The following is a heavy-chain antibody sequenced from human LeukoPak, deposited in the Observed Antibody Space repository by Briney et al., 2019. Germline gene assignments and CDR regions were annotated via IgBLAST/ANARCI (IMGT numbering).Heavy chain of an antibody. J-gene: IGHJ4*02. CDR1: GFTFSSYG. CDR2: ISSGSSYI. CDR3: ARGGYYGSGSYLDY. D-gene: IGHD3-10*01. V-gene: IGHV3-21*01. Sequence: GGSLRLSCAASGFTFSSYGMHWVRQAPGKGLEWVSSISSGSSYIYYADSVKGRFTISRDNAKNSLYLQMNSLRAEDTAVYYCARGGYYGSGSYLDYWGQGTLVTVSS.